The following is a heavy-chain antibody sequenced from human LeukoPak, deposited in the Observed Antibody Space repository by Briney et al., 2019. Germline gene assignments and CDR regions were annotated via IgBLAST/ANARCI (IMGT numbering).Heavy chain of an antibody. CDR3: ARVGGYYDFWSGSPFYFDY. V-gene: IGHV4-59*12. J-gene: IGHJ4*02. CDR2: IYYSGST. D-gene: IGHD3-3*01. Sequence: PSETLSLTCTVSGGSISSYYWSWIRQPPGKGLEWIGYIYYSGSTNYNPSLKSRVTISVDTSKNQFSLKLSSVTAADTAVYYCARVGGYYDFWSGSPFYFDYWGQGTLVTVSS. CDR1: GGSISSYY.